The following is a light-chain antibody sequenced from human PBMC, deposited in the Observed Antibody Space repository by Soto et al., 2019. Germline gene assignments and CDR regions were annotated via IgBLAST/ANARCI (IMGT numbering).Light chain of an antibody. CDR3: QQSHSAPDT. J-gene: IGKJ2*01. V-gene: IGKV1-39*01. CDR1: QSISSY. Sequence: DIQMTQSPSSLSAFVGDRVTITCRASQSISSYLSWYQQKAGKAPKLLIYTASILQSGVPSRFSGSGSGTDFTLTISSLQPEDFATYYCQQSHSAPDTFGQGTKLEIK. CDR2: TAS.